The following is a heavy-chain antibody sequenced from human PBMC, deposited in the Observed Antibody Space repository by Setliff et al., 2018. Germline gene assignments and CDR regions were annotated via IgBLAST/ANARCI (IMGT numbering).Heavy chain of an antibody. J-gene: IGHJ4*02. CDR3: ARVRNDYPYYIDS. Sequence: SETLSLTCTVSGASISSGGYSWSWIRQPPGKGLEWIGRIYASGRTDYNPSLQSRVSISLDTSQSQFSLRLSSVTAADTALYSCARVRNDYPYYIDSWGQGTLVTVSS. CDR2: IYASGRT. CDR1: GASISSGGYS. D-gene: IGHD4-17*01. V-gene: IGHV4-61*02.